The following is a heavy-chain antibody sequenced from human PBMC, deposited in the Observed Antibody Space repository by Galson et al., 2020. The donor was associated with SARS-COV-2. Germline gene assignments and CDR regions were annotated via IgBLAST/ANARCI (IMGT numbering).Heavy chain of an antibody. Sequence: GGSLRLSCAGSGFTFSDYSLSWIRQAPGTGLEWVSYIGTGGSPIYYADSVQGRFTISRDNAKNSLYLQMNSLRAEDTAVYYCATDVAVGYNYWGQGTLVTVSS. D-gene: IGHD6-19*01. CDR3: ATDVAVGYNY. CDR2: IGTGGSPI. J-gene: IGHJ4*02. CDR1: GFTFSDYS. V-gene: IGHV3-11*01.